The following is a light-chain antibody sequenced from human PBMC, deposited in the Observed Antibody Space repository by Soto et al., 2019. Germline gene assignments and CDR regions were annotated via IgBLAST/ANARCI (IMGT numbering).Light chain of an antibody. V-gene: IGLV1-40*01. CDR3: QSYDGSLSAVV. CDR1: SSNIGAPFD. Sequence: QSALAQPPSVSGAPGQRVTISCTGSSSNIGAPFDVHWYQHFPGAVPKLLIYGNNKRPSWVPDRFSGSKSGSSASLAITGLQAEDEADYYCQSYDGSLSAVVFGGGTRSPS. CDR2: GNN. J-gene: IGLJ2*01.